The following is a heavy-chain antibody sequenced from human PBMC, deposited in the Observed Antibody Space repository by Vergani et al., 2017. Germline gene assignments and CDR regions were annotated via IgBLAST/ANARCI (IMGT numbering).Heavy chain of an antibody. J-gene: IGHJ5*02. CDR2: ISWNSGSI. CDR3: ARDGDGGSCYFCGFDP. D-gene: IGHD2-15*01. V-gene: IGHV3-9*01. CDR1: GFTFDDYA. Sequence: EVQLVESGGGLVQPGRSLRLSCAASGFTFDDYAMHWVRQAPGKGLEWVSGISWNSGSIGYADSVKGRFTISRDNAKNSLYLQMNSLRAEDTAVYYCARDGDGGSCYFCGFDPWGQGSLVTVSS.